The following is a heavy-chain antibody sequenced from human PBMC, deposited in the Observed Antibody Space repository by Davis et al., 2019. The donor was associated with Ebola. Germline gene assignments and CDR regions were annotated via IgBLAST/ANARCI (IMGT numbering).Heavy chain of an antibody. CDR1: GGSMSPYY. V-gene: IGHV4-59*01. D-gene: IGHD5-18*01. CDR2: IYYGGNT. CDR3: ARGQRGYSF. Sequence: MPSETLSLTCTVSGGSMSPYYWSWIRQPPGKGLEWIGYIYYGGNTKFNPSLKGRVTISVDTSKNQFSLNLDSMTAADTAVYYCARGQRGYSFWGRGTLVIVSS. J-gene: IGHJ4*02.